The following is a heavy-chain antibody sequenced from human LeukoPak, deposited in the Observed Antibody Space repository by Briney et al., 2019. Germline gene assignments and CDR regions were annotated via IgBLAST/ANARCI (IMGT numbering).Heavy chain of an antibody. CDR3: ARVYYSGSYSEAFDI. CDR1: GFTVSSNY. Sequence: GGSLRLSCAASGFTVSSNYMSWVRQAPGKGLEWVSVIYGGGSTYYADSVKGRFTISGDNSKNTLYLQMNSLRAEDTAVYYCARVYYSGSYSEAFDIWGQGTMVTVSS. D-gene: IGHD1-26*01. V-gene: IGHV3-66*01. CDR2: IYGGGST. J-gene: IGHJ3*02.